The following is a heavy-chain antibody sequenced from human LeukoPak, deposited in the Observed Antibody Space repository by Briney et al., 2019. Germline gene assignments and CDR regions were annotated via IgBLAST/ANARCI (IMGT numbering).Heavy chain of an antibody. J-gene: IGHJ5*02. D-gene: IGHD3-22*01. CDR1: GYTFTSYG. CDR3: ARGAYYYDSSDPFDP. V-gene: IGHV1-18*01. Sequence: ASVKVSCKASGYTFTSYGISWVRQAPGQGLEWMGWISAYNGNTYYAQKLQGRVTMTTDTSTSTAYMELRSLRSDDTAVYYCARGAYYYDSSDPFDPWGQGTLVTVSS. CDR2: ISAYNGNT.